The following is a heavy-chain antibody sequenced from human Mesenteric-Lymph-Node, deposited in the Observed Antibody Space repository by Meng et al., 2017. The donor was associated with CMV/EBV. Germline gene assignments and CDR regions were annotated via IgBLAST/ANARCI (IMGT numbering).Heavy chain of an antibody. CDR1: GFTFSSYS. CDR3: TSVDSSSFRFYYYYYGMDV. V-gene: IGHV3-21*01. D-gene: IGHD6-6*01. Sequence: GESLKISCAASGFTFSSYSMDWVRQAPGKGLEWVSSISSSSSYIYYADSVKGRFTISRDNAKNSLYLQMNSLRVEDTAVYYCTSVDSSSFRFYYYYYGMDVWGQGTTVTVSS. CDR2: ISSSSSYI. J-gene: IGHJ6*02.